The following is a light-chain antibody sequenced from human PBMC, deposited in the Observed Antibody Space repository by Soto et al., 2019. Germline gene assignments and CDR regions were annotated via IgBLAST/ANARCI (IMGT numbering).Light chain of an antibody. CDR3: HQYGSSPQT. V-gene: IGKV3-20*01. CDR2: GAS. J-gene: IGKJ1*01. CDR1: QSVSTY. Sequence: IVLAQSPPTPSLSPGERATLSCRASQSVSTYLAWNQQKPGQAPRLLIYGASSRATGIPDRFTGSGSGTDFTLTISRLEPEDFAVFYCHQYGSSPQTFGQGTKV.